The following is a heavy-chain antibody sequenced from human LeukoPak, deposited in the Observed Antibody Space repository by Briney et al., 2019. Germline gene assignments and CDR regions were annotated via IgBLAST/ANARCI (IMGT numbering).Heavy chain of an antibody. J-gene: IGHJ4*02. Sequence: PGGSLRLSCAASGLTVTSNYMTWVRQAPGKGLEWVAIIYSGGYTDYADSVKGRFTISRDNSKNTLYLQMNSLRAEDTAVYYCARDYFGYSSGVRFNWGQGTLVTVSS. D-gene: IGHD6-19*01. CDR3: ARDYFGYSSGVRFN. V-gene: IGHV3-53*05. CDR1: GLTVTSNY. CDR2: IYSGGYT.